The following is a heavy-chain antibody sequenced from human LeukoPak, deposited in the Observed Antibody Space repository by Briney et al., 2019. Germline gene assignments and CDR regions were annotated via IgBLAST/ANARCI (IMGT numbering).Heavy chain of an antibody. CDR2: INPNSGGT. D-gene: IGHD2-15*01. CDR3: AREGYCSGGSCYPNWFDR. CDR1: GYTFTGYY. J-gene: IGHJ5*02. Sequence: ASVKVSCKASGYTFTGYYMHWVRQAPGQGLEWMGWINPNSGGTNYAQKFQGRVTMTRDTSISTAYMELSRLRSDDTAVYYCAREGYCSGGSCYPNWFDRWGQGTLVTVSS. V-gene: IGHV1-2*02.